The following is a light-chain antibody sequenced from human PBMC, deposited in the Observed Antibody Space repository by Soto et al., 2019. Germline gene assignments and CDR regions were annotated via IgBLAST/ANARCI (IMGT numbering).Light chain of an antibody. Sequence: QAVVTQEPSFSVSPGGTVTLTCGLSSGSVSTSYYPSWYQQTPGQAPRTLIYSTNTRSSGVLDRFSGSILGNKAALTITGAQADDESDYYCVLYMGSGTVVFGGGTKLTVL. CDR3: VLYMGSGTVV. CDR2: STN. CDR1: SGSVSTSYY. J-gene: IGLJ2*01. V-gene: IGLV8-61*01.